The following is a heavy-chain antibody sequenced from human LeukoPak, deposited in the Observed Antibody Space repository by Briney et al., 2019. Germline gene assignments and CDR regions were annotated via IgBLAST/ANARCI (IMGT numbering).Heavy chain of an antibody. D-gene: IGHD1-14*01. CDR2: IYTTGST. Sequence: SETLSLTCTVSGGSMSDYYWSWIRQPAGKGLEWIGRIYTTGSTSYNPSLESRVTMSIDTSKKQFSLRLKSVTAADSAVYYCATGVSRPGTFDTWGQGTMVTVSS. CDR1: GGSMSDYY. CDR3: ATGVSRPGTFDT. J-gene: IGHJ3*02. V-gene: IGHV4-4*07.